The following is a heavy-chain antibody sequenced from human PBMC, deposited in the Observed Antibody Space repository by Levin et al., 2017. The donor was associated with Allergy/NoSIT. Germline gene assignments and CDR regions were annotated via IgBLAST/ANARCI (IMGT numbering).Heavy chain of an antibody. CDR3: VRDDSNGGYDSFDY. V-gene: IGHV3-7*01. Sequence: GGSLRLSCAASGFIFNNYWMSWVRQAPGKGLEWVADIKQDGSKEYYMDSVRGRFTISRDNARNSLYLQMNSLRAEDTAVYYCVRDDSNGGYDSFDYWGQGTLVTVSS. CDR1: GFIFNNYW. J-gene: IGHJ4*02. D-gene: IGHD5-12*01. CDR2: IKQDGSKE.